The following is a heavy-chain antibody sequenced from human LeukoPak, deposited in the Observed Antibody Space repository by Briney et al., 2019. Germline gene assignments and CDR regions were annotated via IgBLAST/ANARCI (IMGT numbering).Heavy chain of an antibody. CDR1: GFTFTSSA. CDR2: IVVGSGNT. Sequence: GASVKVSCRAPGFTFTSSAMQWVRQARGQRLEWIGWIVVGSGNTNYAQKFQERVTITRDMSTSTAYMELSSLRSEDTAVYYCARDQVDYGDYVPSHWGQGTLVTVSS. CDR3: ARDQVDYGDYVPSH. V-gene: IGHV1-58*02. J-gene: IGHJ4*02. D-gene: IGHD4-17*01.